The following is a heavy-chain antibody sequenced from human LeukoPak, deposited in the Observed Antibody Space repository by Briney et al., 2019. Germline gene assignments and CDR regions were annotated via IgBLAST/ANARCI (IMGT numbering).Heavy chain of an antibody. J-gene: IGHJ4*02. CDR2: ISGSGAST. CDR3: AKDVGKWESLHFFDY. CDR1: GFTFSSYS. D-gene: IGHD1-26*01. Sequence: GGSLRLSCAASGFTFSSYSMSWVRQAPGKGLEWISGISGSGASTYYADSVTGRFTISRDNSRNTLYLQMNSLRGDDTAVYYCAKDVGKWESLHFFDYWGQGTLVAVSS. V-gene: IGHV3-23*01.